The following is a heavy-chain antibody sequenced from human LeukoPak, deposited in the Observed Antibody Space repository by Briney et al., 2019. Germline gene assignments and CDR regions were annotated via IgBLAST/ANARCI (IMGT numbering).Heavy chain of an antibody. CDR1: GFTFSSYA. J-gene: IGHJ6*02. CDR3: ARGRRFLEWLLRENYYYGMDV. V-gene: IGHV3-30-3*01. D-gene: IGHD3-3*01. CDR2: ISYDVSNK. Sequence: GGSLRLSCAASGFTFSSYAMHWVRQAPGKGLEWVAVISYDVSNKYYADSVKGRFTISRDNSKNTLYLQMNSLRAEDTAVYYCARGRRFLEWLLRENYYYGMDVWGQGTRSPSP.